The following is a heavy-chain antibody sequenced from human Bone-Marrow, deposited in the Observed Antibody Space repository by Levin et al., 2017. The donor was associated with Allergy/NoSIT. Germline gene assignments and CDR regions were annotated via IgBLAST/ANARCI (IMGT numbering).Heavy chain of an antibody. CDR2: ISSSGSDM. D-gene: IGHD2-8*02. CDR3: ARGIIGDVRVAHKEAFDI. J-gene: IGHJ3*02. Sequence: ESLKISCTVSGFSFSIYSINWVRQAPGKGLEWVSSISSSGSDMYYVDSVKGRFSISRDNAKNSLTLQMNSLRAEDTAVYYCARGIIGDVRVAHKEAFDIWGQGTMVSVSS. CDR1: GFSFSIYS. V-gene: IGHV3-21*01.